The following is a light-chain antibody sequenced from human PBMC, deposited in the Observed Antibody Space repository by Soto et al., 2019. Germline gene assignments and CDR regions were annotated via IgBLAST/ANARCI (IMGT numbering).Light chain of an antibody. Sequence: EIVLTQAPGTLSLSPGERATLSFGAIQNVDSSYLAWYQQKPGQAPRIIIFGASGRATGIPARFSGSGSGTDFTLTISSLEPEDFAVYYCQQRSNWPPLTFGGGTKVDIK. CDR1: QNVDSSY. CDR2: GAS. V-gene: IGKV3D-20*02. J-gene: IGKJ4*01. CDR3: QQRSNWPPLT.